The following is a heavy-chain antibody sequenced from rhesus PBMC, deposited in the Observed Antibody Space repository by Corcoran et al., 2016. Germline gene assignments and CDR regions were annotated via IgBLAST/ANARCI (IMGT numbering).Heavy chain of an antibody. V-gene: IGHV4-80*01. Sequence: QVQLPESGPGLVKPSETLSLTCAVSGGSFSSYWWSWIRQPPGKGLAWIGEINGNSGRTNYNPSLNSRGTISKDASKNQFSLKLSSVAAADTAVYDCASPRTVGQIDDWGQGVLVTVSS. CDR3: ASPRTVGQIDD. CDR2: INGNSGRT. D-gene: IGHD3-3*01. CDR1: GGSFSSYW. J-gene: IGHJ4*01.